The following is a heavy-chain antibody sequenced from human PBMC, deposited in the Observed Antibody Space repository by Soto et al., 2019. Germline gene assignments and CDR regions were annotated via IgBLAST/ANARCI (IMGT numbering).Heavy chain of an antibody. Sequence: PSETLSLTCSVSGGSITNYYWDWIRQPAGKGLEWIGRIYSSGSTNYNPSLQSRVTMSVGTSNYQFSLRLSSVTAADTAVYYCARETCYGGSCYAFFDYWGQGILVTVSS. CDR3: ARETCYGGSCYAFFDY. D-gene: IGHD2-15*01. V-gene: IGHV4-4*07. CDR1: GGSITNYY. J-gene: IGHJ4*02. CDR2: IYSSGST.